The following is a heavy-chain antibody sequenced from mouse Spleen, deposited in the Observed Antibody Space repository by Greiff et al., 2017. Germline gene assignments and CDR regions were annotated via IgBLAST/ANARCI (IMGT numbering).Heavy chain of an antibody. CDR2: IYPSDSET. CDR3: ARGLRGGFDY. V-gene: IGHV1-61*01. Sequence: QVQLQQPGAELVRPGSSVKLSCKASGYTFTSYWMDWVKQRPGQGLEWIGNIYPSDSETHYNQKFKDKATLTVDKSSSTAYMQLSSLTSEDSAVYYCARGLRGGFDYWGQGTTLTVSS. D-gene: IGHD2-4*01. CDR1: GYTFTSYW. J-gene: IGHJ2*01.